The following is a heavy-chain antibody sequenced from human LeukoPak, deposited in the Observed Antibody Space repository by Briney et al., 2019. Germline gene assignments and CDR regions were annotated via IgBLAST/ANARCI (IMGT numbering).Heavy chain of an antibody. CDR1: GFTFNSYG. Sequence: GRSLRLSCAASGFTFNSYGMHWVRQAPGKGLEWVALISYDGSNKYYTDSVKGRFTISRDNSKNTLYLQMNSLRAEDTAVYYCATAHRHYFYDSSGPGGPFDSWGQGTLVTVSS. V-gene: IGHV3-30*03. CDR3: ATAHRHYFYDSSGPGGPFDS. D-gene: IGHD3-22*01. CDR2: ISYDGSNK. J-gene: IGHJ4*02.